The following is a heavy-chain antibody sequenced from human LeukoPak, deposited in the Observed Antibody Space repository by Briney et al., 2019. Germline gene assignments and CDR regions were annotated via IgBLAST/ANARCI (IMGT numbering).Heavy chain of an antibody. CDR3: AKGLYCSSISCYGGYFDY. CDR2: IRYDGSNK. CDR1: GFTFSSCG. J-gene: IGHJ4*02. V-gene: IGHV3-30*02. D-gene: IGHD2-2*01. Sequence: GGSLRLSCAASGFTFSSCGMHWVRQAPGKGLEWVTFIRYDGSNKYYADSVKGRFTISRDNSKNTLYLQMNSLRAEDTAIYYCAKGLYCSSISCYGGYFDYWGQGTLVTVSS.